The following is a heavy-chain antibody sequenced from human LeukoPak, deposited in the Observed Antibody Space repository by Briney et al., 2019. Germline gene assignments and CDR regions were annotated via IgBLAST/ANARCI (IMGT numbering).Heavy chain of an antibody. Sequence: PGGSLRLSCAASGFTFNDYYMSWIRQAPGKGLEWVSYISSSSSYTNYADSVKGRFTISRDNAKNSLYLQMNSLRAEDTAVYYCARFVTRGSGNRNGMDVWGKGTTVTVSS. CDR1: GFTFNDYY. D-gene: IGHD3-10*01. V-gene: IGHV3-11*06. CDR3: ARFVTRGSGNRNGMDV. J-gene: IGHJ6*04. CDR2: ISSSSSYT.